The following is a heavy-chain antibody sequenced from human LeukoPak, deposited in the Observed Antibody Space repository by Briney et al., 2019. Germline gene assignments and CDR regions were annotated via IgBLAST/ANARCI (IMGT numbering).Heavy chain of an antibody. Sequence: SETLSLTCTVSGVSISSYYWSWLRQPPGKGLEWIGYIYYSGSTNYNPSLKSRVTISVDTSKNQFSLKLSSVTAADTAIYYCARAVSGRFDYWGQGTLVTVSS. D-gene: IGHD6-19*01. V-gene: IGHV4-59*08. CDR3: ARAVSGRFDY. J-gene: IGHJ4*02. CDR1: GVSISSYY. CDR2: IYYSGST.